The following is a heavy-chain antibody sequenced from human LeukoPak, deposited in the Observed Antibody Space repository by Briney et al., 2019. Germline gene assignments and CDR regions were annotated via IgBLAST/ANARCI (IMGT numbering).Heavy chain of an antibody. CDR3: ARXXXYFXXLQRTPXQX. D-gene: IGHD3-9*01. V-gene: IGHV4-34*01. CDR1: GGSFSGYY. CDR2: TNHSGST. J-gene: IGHJ1*01. Sequence: ETLSLTCAVYGGSFSGYYWSWIRQPPGKGLEWIGETNHSGSTNYNPSLKSRVTISVDTSKNQFFLKLSSVTAADTAVYYCARXXXYFXXLQRTPXQXXGQGXXXXVSS.